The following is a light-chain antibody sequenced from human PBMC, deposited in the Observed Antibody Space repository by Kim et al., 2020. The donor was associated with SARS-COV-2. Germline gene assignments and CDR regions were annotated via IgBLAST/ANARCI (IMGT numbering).Light chain of an antibody. Sequence: AKRHCTQRSGHSRYDIAWQQQQPEKGPRFLMKLNSDGRHTKGDGIPDCFSGSSSGAERHLTISSLQSEDEADYYCQTWGTGIQVFGGGTQLTVL. CDR1: SGHSRYD. CDR2: LNSDGRH. V-gene: IGLV4-69*01. CDR3: QTWGTGIQV. J-gene: IGLJ2*01.